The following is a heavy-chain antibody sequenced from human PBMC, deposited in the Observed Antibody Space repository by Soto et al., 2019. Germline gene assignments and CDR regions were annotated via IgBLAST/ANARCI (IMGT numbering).Heavy chain of an antibody. V-gene: IGHV3-48*02. CDR2: ISSSSSTI. Sequence: GGSLRLSCAASGFTFSSYSMNWVRQAPGKGLERVSYISSSSSTIYYADSVKGRFTISRDNAKNSLYLQMNSLRDEDTAVYYCARDLDYYDSSGYLRLDAFDIWGQGTMVNVSS. CDR1: GFTFSSYS. D-gene: IGHD3-22*01. J-gene: IGHJ3*02. CDR3: ARDLDYYDSSGYLRLDAFDI.